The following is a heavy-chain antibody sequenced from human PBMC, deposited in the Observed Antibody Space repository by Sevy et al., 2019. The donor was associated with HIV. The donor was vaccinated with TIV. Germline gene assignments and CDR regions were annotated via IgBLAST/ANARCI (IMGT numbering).Heavy chain of an antibody. CDR1: GFTFSSYA. CDR3: AKGRGYSGYETDY. J-gene: IGHJ4*02. Sequence: GGSLRLSCAASGFTFSSYAMSWVRQAPGKGLEWVSAISGSGISTYYADSVKGRFTISRDNGKNTLYLQMNNLRAEDTAVFYCAKGRGYSGYETDYWGQGTLVTVSS. V-gene: IGHV3-23*01. CDR2: ISGSGIST. D-gene: IGHD5-12*01.